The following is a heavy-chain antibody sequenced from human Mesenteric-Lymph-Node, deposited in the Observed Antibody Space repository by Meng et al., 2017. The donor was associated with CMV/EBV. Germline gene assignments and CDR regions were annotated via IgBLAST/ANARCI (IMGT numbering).Heavy chain of an antibody. CDR1: GYSFG. D-gene: IGHD5-18*01. J-gene: IGHJ4*02. Sequence: ASVKVSCKASGYSFGITWVRQAPGQGLEWMGWISSNNGNTNYARKFKDRITMTTDTSTNTAYMELRSLTSDDSAVYYCARDSRGYSYGGLKYLGYWGQGTLVTVSS. CDR2: ISSNNGNT. V-gene: IGHV1-18*01. CDR3: ARDSRGYSYGGLKYLGY.